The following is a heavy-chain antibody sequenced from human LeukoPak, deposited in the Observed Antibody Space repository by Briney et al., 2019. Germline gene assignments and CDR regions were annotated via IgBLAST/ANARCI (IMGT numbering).Heavy chain of an antibody. J-gene: IGHJ4*02. CDR2: ISGSGGST. CDR3: AKDRVPAALYYFDY. D-gene: IGHD2-2*01. V-gene: IGHV3-23*01. CDR1: GFTFSNYG. Sequence: GRSLRLSCAASGFTFSNYGMHWVRQAPGKGLEWVSAISGSGGSTYYADSVKGRFTISRDNSKNTLYLQMNSLRAEDTAVYYCAKDRVPAALYYFDYWGQGTLVTVSS.